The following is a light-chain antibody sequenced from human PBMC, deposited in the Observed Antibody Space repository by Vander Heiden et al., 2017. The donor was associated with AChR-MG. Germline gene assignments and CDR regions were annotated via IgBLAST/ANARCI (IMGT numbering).Light chain of an antibody. CDR2: WVT. CDR3: SSYAGNNNLI. Sequence: QSALTQPPSASGSPGQSVAISCTGTSRDVGNYKMVSWYQQNPGKAPKLLIYWVTKRPSGVPDRFSGSTSGNTASLTVSGLQAEDEADYFCSSYAGNNNLIFGGGTQLTVL. V-gene: IGLV2-8*01. CDR1: SRDVGNYKM. J-gene: IGLJ2*01.